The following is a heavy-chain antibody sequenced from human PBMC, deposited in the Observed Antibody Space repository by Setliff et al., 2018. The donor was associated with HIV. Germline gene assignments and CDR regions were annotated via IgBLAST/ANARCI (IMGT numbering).Heavy chain of an antibody. V-gene: IGHV3-15*07. CDR3: TTDLGGSYHGWNY. CDR1: GFTFSNAW. Sequence: GGSLRLSCAASGFTFSNAWMNWVRQAPGKGLEWVGRNKSKTDGGTTDYAAPVKGRFTISREDSKNTLYLQMNSLKTEDKAVYYCTTDLGGSYHGWNYWGQGTLVTVSS. D-gene: IGHD1-26*01. J-gene: IGHJ4*02. CDR2: NKSKTDGGTT.